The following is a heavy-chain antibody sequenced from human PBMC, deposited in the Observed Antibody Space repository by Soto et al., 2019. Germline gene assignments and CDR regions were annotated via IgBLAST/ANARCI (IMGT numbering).Heavy chain of an antibody. Sequence: QVQLVQSGAEVKKPGASVKVSCKASGYTFTSYGISWVRQAPGQGLEWMGWISAYNGNTNYAQKLQGRVTMTTDTSTSTAYMELRSLRSDDTAVYYCARDRTIDDSSGYFLPYPDSPHYYYYGMDVWGQGTTVTVSS. CDR2: ISAYNGNT. CDR1: GYTFTSYG. D-gene: IGHD3-22*01. CDR3: ARDRTIDDSSGYFLPYPDSPHYYYYGMDV. V-gene: IGHV1-18*01. J-gene: IGHJ6*02.